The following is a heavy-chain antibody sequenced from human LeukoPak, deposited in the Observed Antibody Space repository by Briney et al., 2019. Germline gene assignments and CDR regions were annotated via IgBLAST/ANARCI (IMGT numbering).Heavy chain of an antibody. D-gene: IGHD3-3*01. J-gene: IGHJ5*02. CDR3: AREGITIFGVANSNWFDP. CDR1: GFTFSDHY. V-gene: IGHV3-11*01. CDR2: ISGSGSTI. Sequence: GGSLRLSCAASGFTFSDHYMSWIRQAPGKGLEWVAYISGSGSTIYYAESARGRFTISRHNAKKSLYLQMNSLRAEDTAVYYCAREGITIFGVANSNWFDPWGQGTLVTVSS.